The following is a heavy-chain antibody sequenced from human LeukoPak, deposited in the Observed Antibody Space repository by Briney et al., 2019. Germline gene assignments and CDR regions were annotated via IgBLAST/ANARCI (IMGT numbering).Heavy chain of an antibody. CDR3: AKVPRYFAEDIYMDV. D-gene: IGHD3-9*01. CDR2: ISYDGSNK. V-gene: IGHV3-30*18. CDR1: GFTFSSYG. J-gene: IGHJ6*03. Sequence: PGGSLRLSCAASGFTFSSYGMHWVRQAPGKGLEWVAVISYDGSNKYYADSVRGRFTISRDNAKNTLYLQMNSLRAEDTAVYYCAKVPRYFAEDIYMDVWGKGTTVTISS.